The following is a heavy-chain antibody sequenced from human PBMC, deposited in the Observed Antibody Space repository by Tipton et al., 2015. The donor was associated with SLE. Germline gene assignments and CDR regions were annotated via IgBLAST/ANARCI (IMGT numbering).Heavy chain of an antibody. CDR3: ARVQWPRSYFDL. CDR2: INHRGTT. V-gene: IGHV4-34*01. Sequence: TLSLTCAVYGGSFSGYFWGWIRQPPGKGLEWVGEINHRGTTNYNPSLKSRVAISVDTSKNQLSLRLSSVTAADTAVYYCARVQWPRSYFDLWGRGTLVTVSA. D-gene: IGHD6-19*01. J-gene: IGHJ2*01. CDR1: GGSFSGYF.